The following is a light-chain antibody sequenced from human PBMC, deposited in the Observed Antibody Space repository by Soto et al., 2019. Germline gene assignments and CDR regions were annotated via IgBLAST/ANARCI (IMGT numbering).Light chain of an antibody. CDR3: QQRSNWPPIT. Sequence: IVLTQSPATLSLSPGERATLSCRASQSVSSYLAWYQQKPGQAPRLLIYDASNRATGIPARFSGSGSGTDFTLTISSLEPEDFAAYYCQQRSNWPPITFGQGTLLEIK. J-gene: IGKJ5*01. CDR2: DAS. V-gene: IGKV3-11*01. CDR1: QSVSSY.